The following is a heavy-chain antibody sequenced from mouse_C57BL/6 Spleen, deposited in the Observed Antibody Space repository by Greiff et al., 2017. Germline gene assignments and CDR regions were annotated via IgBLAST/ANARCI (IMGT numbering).Heavy chain of an antibody. V-gene: IGHV5-4*01. CDR1: GFTFSSYA. CDR2: ISDGGSYT. J-gene: IGHJ2*01. Sequence: EVQGVESGGGLVKPGGSLKLSCAASGFTFSSYAMSWVRQTPEKRLEWVATISDGGSYTYYPDNVKGRFTISRDNAKKNLYLQMSHLKSEDTAMXYCAHGDYFDYWGQGTTLTVSS. CDR3: AHGDYFDY.